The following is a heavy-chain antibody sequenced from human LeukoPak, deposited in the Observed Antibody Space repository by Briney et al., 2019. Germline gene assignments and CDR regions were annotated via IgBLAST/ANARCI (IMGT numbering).Heavy chain of an antibody. J-gene: IGHJ3*02. V-gene: IGHV1-8*01. CDR3: ARGDWNPRNGAAFDI. Sequence: GASVKVSCKASGYTFTSYDINWVRQATGQGLEWMGWMNPNSGNTGYAQKFQGRVTMTRDTSISTAYMELSRLRSDDTAVYYCARGDWNPRNGAAFDIWGQGTMVTVSS. D-gene: IGHD1-1*01. CDR1: GYTFTSYD. CDR2: MNPNSGNT.